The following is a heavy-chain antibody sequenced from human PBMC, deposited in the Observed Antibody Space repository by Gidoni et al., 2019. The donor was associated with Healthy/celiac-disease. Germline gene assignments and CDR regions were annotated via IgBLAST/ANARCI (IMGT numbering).Heavy chain of an antibody. Sequence: QVQLVQSGAEVKKPGASVKVSRKASGYTFTSYYMHWVRQAPGQGLEWMGIINPSGGSTSYAQKFQGRVTMTRDTSTSTVYMELSSLRSEDTAVYYCARDYYDSSGYRVAFDIWGQGTMVTVSS. V-gene: IGHV1-46*01. CDR1: GYTFTSYY. CDR2: INPSGGST. J-gene: IGHJ3*02. D-gene: IGHD3-22*01. CDR3: ARDYYDSSGYRVAFDI.